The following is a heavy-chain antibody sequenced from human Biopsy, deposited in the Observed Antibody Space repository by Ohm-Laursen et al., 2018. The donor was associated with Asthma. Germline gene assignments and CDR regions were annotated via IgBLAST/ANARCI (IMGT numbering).Heavy chain of an antibody. CDR2: GGSYYDGGLK. Sequence: SLRLSCSASGFSFSSYAMHWVRQAPGKGLEWVAVGGSYYDGGLKYYADSVNGRFTVSRDDSKNTLYLQMNSLRPDDTAVYYCARDVMEWYLPAFDFWGQGTLVTVSS. CDR1: GFSFSSYA. CDR3: ARDVMEWYLPAFDF. J-gene: IGHJ4*02. D-gene: IGHD3-3*01. V-gene: IGHV3-30*19.